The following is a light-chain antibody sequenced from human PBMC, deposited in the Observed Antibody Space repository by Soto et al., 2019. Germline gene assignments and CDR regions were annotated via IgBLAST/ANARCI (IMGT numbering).Light chain of an antibody. J-gene: IGKJ1*01. CDR3: HQYGTSGT. V-gene: IGKV3-20*01. CDR1: QTIANIF. CDR2: GGS. Sequence: EIVLTQSPGTLSLSPGETATLSCRASQTIANIFLAWYQQTPGQAPRLLIYGGSNRAAGIPDRFSGSGSGTDFTLTISRLEPEDFAVYYCHQYGTSGTFGQGTKVDIK.